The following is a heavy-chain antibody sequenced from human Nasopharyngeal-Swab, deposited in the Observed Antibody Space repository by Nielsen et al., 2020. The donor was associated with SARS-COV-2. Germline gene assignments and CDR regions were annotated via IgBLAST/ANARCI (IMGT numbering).Heavy chain of an antibody. CDR3: ARRPYSSASGDYYYGMDV. CDR2: IIPIFGTA. D-gene: IGHD6-6*01. Sequence: SVKVSCKASGGTFSSYAISWVRQAPGQGLEWMGGIIPIFGTANYAQKFQGRVTITADESTSTAYMELSSLRSEDTAVYYWARRPYSSASGDYYYGMDVWGQGTTVTVSS. J-gene: IGHJ6*02. V-gene: IGHV1-69*13. CDR1: GGTFSSYA.